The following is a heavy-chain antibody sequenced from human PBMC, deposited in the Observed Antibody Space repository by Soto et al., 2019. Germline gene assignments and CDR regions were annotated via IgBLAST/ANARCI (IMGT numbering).Heavy chain of an antibody. CDR2: ISGSAEIT. V-gene: IGHV3-23*01. D-gene: IGHD2-15*01. CDR3: ARDSSGGKGD. J-gene: IGHJ4*02. Sequence: EVQLLESGGGLVQPGGSLRLSCAASGFTFSTYAMSWVRQAPGKGLEWVSAISGSAEITYYADSVKGRFTISRDNSKNTLYLQMNSLRAEDTAVYYCARDSSGGKGDWGQGTLVTVSS. CDR1: GFTFSTYA.